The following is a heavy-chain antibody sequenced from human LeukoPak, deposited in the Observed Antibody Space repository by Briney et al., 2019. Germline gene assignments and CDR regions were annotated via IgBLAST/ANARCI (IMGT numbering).Heavy chain of an antibody. CDR3: AVGITILGVAASFDS. J-gene: IGHJ4*02. CDR1: GASYNAYY. CDR2: IDHRGTA. Sequence: SETLSLTCAVYGASYNAYYWSWIRQPPGKGLEWIGDIDHRGTATYNPSLKSRLSISADASKNQFSLKLNSVTDADAAVYYCAVGITILGVAASFDSWGQGNLVIVSS. V-gene: IGHV4-34*01. D-gene: IGHD3-3*01.